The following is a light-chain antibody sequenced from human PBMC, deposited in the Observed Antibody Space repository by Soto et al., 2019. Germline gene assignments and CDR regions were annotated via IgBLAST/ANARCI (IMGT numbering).Light chain of an antibody. J-gene: IGKJ5*01. CDR2: HAD. CDR1: QNILSN. Sequence: EIVMTQSPATLSVSPGERATLSCRASQNILSNLAWYQQKPGQAPRLLIYHADKRATGVPARFSGGGSGTEFTLTISSLQPEDFATYYCLWHNSYPITFGQGTRREIK. V-gene: IGKV3D-15*01. CDR3: LWHNSYPIT.